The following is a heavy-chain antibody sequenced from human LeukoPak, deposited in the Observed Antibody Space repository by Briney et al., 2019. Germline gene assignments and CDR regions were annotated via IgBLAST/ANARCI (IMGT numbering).Heavy chain of an antibody. CDR2: IIPILGIA. CDR3: ARGGDCTSTYCQVDY. J-gene: IGHJ4*02. V-gene: IGHV1-69*16. Sequence: ASVKVSCKASGGTFSSYTISWVRQAPGQGLEWMGRIIPILGIANYAQKFQGRVTITTDESTSTAYMVLNSLKSEDTAVYYCARGGDCTSTYCQVDYWGQGTLVTVSS. CDR1: GGTFSSYT. D-gene: IGHD2-2*01.